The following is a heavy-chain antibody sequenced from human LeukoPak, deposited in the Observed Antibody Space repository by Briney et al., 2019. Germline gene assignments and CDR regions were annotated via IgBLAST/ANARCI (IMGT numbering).Heavy chain of an antibody. V-gene: IGHV4-39*07. CDR1: GGSISSSGYY. CDR3: ARSRYCSSTSCYRYYYYMDV. Sequence: SETLSLTCTVSGGSISSSGYYWSWIRQPPGKGLEWIGEINHSGSTNYNPSLKSRVTISVDTSKNQFSLKLSSVTAADTAVYYCARSRYCSSTSCYRYYYYMDVWGKGTTVTVSS. J-gene: IGHJ6*03. D-gene: IGHD2-2*02. CDR2: INHSGST.